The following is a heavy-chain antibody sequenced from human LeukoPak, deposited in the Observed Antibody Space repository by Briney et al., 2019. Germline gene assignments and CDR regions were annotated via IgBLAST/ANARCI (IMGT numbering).Heavy chain of an antibody. Sequence: GESLKISCKGSGYSFTNYWIGWVRQMPGKGLEWMGIIYPGDSDTRYSPSFQGQVTISADKSISTAYLQWSSLKASDTAMYYCARHFRYYYDSSGYSLDYWGQGTLVTVSS. CDR3: ARHFRYYYDSSGYSLDY. CDR2: IYPGDSDT. V-gene: IGHV5-51*01. D-gene: IGHD3-22*01. CDR1: GYSFTNYW. J-gene: IGHJ4*02.